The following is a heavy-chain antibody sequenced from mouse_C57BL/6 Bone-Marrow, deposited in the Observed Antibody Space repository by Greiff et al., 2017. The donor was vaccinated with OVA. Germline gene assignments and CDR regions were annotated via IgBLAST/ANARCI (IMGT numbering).Heavy chain of an antibody. V-gene: IGHV5-6*02. Sequence: EVMLVESGGDLVKPGGSLKLSCAASGFTFSSYGMSWVRQTPDKRLEWVATISSGGSYTYYPDSVKGRFTISRDNAKNTLYLQMSSLKSEDTAMYYCARPIYLYFDYWGQGTTLTVSS. CDR1: GFTFSSYG. D-gene: IGHD5-1*01. CDR3: ARPIYLYFDY. J-gene: IGHJ2*01. CDR2: ISSGGSYT.